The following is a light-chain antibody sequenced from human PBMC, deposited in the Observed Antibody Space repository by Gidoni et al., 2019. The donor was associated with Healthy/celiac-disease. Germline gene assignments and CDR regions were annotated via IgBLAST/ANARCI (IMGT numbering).Light chain of an antibody. Sequence: SYELTQPPSVSVSPGQTARITCSGDALPKQYAYWYQQKPGQAPVLVIYKDSERPSGIPGRFSGSSSGTTVTLTISGVQAEDEADYYCQSADSSGTSPRVFGGGTKLTVL. J-gene: IGLJ3*02. CDR3: QSADSSGTSPRV. CDR2: KDS. V-gene: IGLV3-25*03. CDR1: ALPKQY.